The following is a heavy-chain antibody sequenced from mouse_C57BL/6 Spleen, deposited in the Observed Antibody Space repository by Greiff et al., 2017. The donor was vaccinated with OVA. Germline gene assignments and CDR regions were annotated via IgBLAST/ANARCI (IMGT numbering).Heavy chain of an antibody. Sequence: QVQLQQSGAELVRPGASVTLSCKASGYTFTDYEMHWVKQTPVHGLEWIGAIDPETGGTAYNQKFKGKAILTADKSSSTAYMELRSLTSEDSAVYYCTRGDSSGYDWYFDVWGTGTTVTVSS. J-gene: IGHJ1*03. CDR3: TRGDSSGYDWYFDV. CDR1: GYTFTDYE. D-gene: IGHD3-2*02. CDR2: IDPETGGT. V-gene: IGHV1-15*01.